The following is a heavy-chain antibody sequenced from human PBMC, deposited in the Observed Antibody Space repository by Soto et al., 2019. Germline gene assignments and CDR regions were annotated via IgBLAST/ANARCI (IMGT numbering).Heavy chain of an antibody. J-gene: IGHJ6*02. D-gene: IGHD2-2*02. CDR3: ARDIVVVPAAITYYYGMDV. Sequence: QVQLVQSGAEVKKSGASVKVSCKASGYTFTSYYMHWVRQAPGQGLEWMGIINPSGGSTSYAQKFQGRVTMTRDTSTSTVYMELSSLRSEDTAVYYCARDIVVVPAAITYYYGMDVWGQGTTVTVSS. CDR2: INPSGGST. V-gene: IGHV1-46*01. CDR1: GYTFTSYY.